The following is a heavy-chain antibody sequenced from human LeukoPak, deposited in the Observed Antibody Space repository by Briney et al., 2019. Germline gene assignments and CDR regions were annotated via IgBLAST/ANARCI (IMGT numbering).Heavy chain of an antibody. CDR2: ITSSSSTI. D-gene: IGHD2-2*01. CDR3: ARVRDAYNYFDY. V-gene: IGHV3-48*01. Sequence: EGSLRLSCAASGFTFSIYTMNWVCQAPGKGLEWVSYITSSSSTIYYADSVKGRFTISRDNAKNSLYLQMNSLRAEDTAVYYCARVRDAYNYFDYWGQGTLVTVSS. CDR1: GFTFSIYT. J-gene: IGHJ4*02.